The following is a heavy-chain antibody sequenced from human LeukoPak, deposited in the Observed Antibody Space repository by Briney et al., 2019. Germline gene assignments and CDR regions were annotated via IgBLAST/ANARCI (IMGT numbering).Heavy chain of an antibody. CDR1: GGSISSGGYY. CDR3: ARGVSFDAFDI. CDR2: IYYSGST. V-gene: IGHV4-31*03. Sequence: PSETLSLACTVSGGSISSGGYYWSWIRQHPGKGLEWIGYIYYSGSTYYNPSLKSRVTISVDTSKNQFSLKLSSVTAADTAVYYCARGVSFDAFDIWGQGTMVTVSS. D-gene: IGHD3-16*02. J-gene: IGHJ3*02.